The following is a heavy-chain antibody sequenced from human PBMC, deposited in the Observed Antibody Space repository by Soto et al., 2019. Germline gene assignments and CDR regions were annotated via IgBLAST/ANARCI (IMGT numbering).Heavy chain of an antibody. CDR1: GGSVSSNIYY. V-gene: IGHV4-31*03. CDR2: IYYIGST. CDR3: ARGYDYDSGGYFFDH. Sequence: QVQLQESGPGLVKPSQTLSLICTVSGGSVSSNIYYWTWIRQHPGKGPEWIGPIYYIGSTYYNPSLKSRVTISLATAKNQFSLKLTSVTAADTAVYYCARGYDYDSGGYFFDHWGQGTLVTVSS. D-gene: IGHD3-22*01. J-gene: IGHJ4*02.